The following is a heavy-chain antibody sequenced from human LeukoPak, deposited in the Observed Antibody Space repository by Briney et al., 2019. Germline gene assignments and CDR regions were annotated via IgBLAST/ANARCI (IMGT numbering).Heavy chain of an antibody. D-gene: IGHD5-24*01. V-gene: IGHV3-53*01. CDR3: ARLREWLQTWGTFDI. Sequence: QPGGTLRLSCAASGFTVSSNYMSWVRQAPGKGLEWVSVIYSGGSTYYADSVKGRFTISRDNSKNTLYLQMNSLRAEDTAVYYCARLREWLQTWGTFDIWGQGTMVTVSS. CDR2: IYSGGST. CDR1: GFTVSSNY. J-gene: IGHJ3*02.